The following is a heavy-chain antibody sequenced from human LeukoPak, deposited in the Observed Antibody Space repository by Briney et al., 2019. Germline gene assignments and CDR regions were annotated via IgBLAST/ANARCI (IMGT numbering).Heavy chain of an antibody. CDR1: GYTFTSYY. J-gene: IGHJ6*02. CDR2: INPSGGST. Sequence: ASVKVSCKASGYTFTSYYMHWVRQAPGQGLEWMGIINPSGGSTSYAQKFQGRVTMTRDTSTSTVYMELSSLRSEDTAVYYCARDQVSYYESRDSYYYYGMDVWGQGTTVTVSS. D-gene: IGHD3-22*01. CDR3: ARDQVSYYESRDSYYYYGMDV. V-gene: IGHV1-46*01.